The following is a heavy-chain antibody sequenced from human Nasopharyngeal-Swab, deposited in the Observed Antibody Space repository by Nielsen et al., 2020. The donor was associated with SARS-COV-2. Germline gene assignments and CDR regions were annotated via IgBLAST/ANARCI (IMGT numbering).Heavy chain of an antibody. D-gene: IGHD3-9*01. CDR3: ASEPVRYFDPMGAFDI. CDR2: IKQDGSEK. CDR1: GFTFSSYW. Sequence: GESLKISCAASGFTFSSYWMSWVRQAPGKGLEWVANIKQDGSEKYYVDSVKGRFTISRDNAKNSLYLQTNSLRAEDTAVYYCASEPVRYFDPMGAFDIWGQGTMVTVSS. J-gene: IGHJ3*02. V-gene: IGHV3-7*03.